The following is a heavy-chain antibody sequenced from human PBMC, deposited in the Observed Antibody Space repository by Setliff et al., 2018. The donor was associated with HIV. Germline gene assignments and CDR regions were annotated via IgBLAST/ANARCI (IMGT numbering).Heavy chain of an antibody. Sequence: SETLSLTCSVSGVSISSHYWSWIRQPPGKGLEWIGYMFSGGTPKYNPSLESRVTISVDLSRNQFSLRLSSVTTADTAVYYCARDYIGPDALDIWGQGTMVTVSS. J-gene: IGHJ3*02. CDR1: GVSISSHY. CDR2: MFSGGTP. V-gene: IGHV4-59*11. CDR3: ARDYIGPDALDI.